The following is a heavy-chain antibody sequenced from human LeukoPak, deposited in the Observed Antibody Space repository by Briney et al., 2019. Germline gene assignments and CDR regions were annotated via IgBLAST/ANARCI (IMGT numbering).Heavy chain of an antibody. CDR2: INPSGGST. Sequence: ASVKVSCKASGYTFTSYYMHWVRQAPGQGLEWMGIINPSGGSTSYAQKLQGRVTMTTDTSTSTAYMELRSLRSDDTAVYYCARDRYDYVWGSYAIPEYYFDYWGQGTLVTVSS. V-gene: IGHV1-46*01. J-gene: IGHJ4*02. D-gene: IGHD3-16*01. CDR3: ARDRYDYVWGSYAIPEYYFDY. CDR1: GYTFTSYY.